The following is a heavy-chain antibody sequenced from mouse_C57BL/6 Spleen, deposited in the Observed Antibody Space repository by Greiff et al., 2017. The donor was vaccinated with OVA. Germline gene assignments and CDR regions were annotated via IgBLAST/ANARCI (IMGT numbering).Heavy chain of an antibody. V-gene: IGHV1-54*01. CDR2: INPGSGGT. J-gene: IGHJ4*01. CDR3: ARSGYSIMDY. Sequence: QVQLKQSGAELVRPGTSVKVSCKASGYAFTNYLIEWVKQRPGQGLEWIGVINPGSGGTNYNEKFKGKATLTADKSSSTAYMQLSSLTSEDSAVYFCARSGYSIMDYWGQGTSVTVSS. D-gene: IGHD2-5*01. CDR1: GYAFTNYL.